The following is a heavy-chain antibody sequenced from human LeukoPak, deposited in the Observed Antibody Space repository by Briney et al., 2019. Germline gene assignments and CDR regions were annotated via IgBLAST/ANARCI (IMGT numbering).Heavy chain of an antibody. CDR2: INPDTGAT. CDR1: GYTFTGYY. V-gene: IGHV1-2*02. D-gene: IGHD3-16*01. CDR3: ARVLGGLAFRTFDY. Sequence: ASVKVSCKASGYTFTGYYMHWVRQAPGQGLEWMGWINPDTGATDIAQKFQGRVTMTRDTSTSTVYMELSSLRSEDTAVYYCARVLGGLAFRTFDYWGQGTLVTVSS. J-gene: IGHJ4*02.